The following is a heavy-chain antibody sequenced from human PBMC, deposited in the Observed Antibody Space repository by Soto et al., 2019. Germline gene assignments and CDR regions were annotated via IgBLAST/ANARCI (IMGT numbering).Heavy chain of an antibody. CDR1: GFTFSGSA. J-gene: IGHJ4*02. Sequence: EVQLVESGGGLVQPGGSLKLSCAASGFTFSGSAMHWVRQASGKGLEWVGRIRSKANSYATAYAASVKGRFTISRDDSKNTAYLQMNSLKTEHTAVYYCTRRATIPYYFDYWGQGTLVTVSS. CDR3: TRRATIPYYFDY. V-gene: IGHV3-73*01. CDR2: IRSKANSYAT. D-gene: IGHD3-10*01.